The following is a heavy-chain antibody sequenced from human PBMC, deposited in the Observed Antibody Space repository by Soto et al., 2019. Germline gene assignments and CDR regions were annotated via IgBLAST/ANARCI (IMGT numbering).Heavy chain of an antibody. Sequence: EVQLVESGGGLVQPGGSLRLSCAASGFTVSSNYMSWVRQAPGKGLEWVSVIYSGGSTYYADSVKGRFTISRDNSKNTLYRQMNSLRAEDTAVYYCARDLAFGGVIVRGAFDIWGQGTMVTVSS. CDR3: ARDLAFGGVIVRGAFDI. CDR2: IYSGGST. CDR1: GFTVSSNY. D-gene: IGHD3-16*02. J-gene: IGHJ3*02. V-gene: IGHV3-66*01.